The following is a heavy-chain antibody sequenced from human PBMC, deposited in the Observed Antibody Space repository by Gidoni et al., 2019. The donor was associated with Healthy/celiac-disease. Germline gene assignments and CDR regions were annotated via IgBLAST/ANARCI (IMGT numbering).Heavy chain of an antibody. CDR1: GFTFSSAS. Sequence: EVQLVESGGGLVKPGVSLRLSCAASGFTFSSASINWVRPAPGQAPGKGLEWFSCISSSSSYIDYADSVKGRFTIARDNAKNSLYLQMNSLRAEDTAVYYCARDGDIVVVPAATSRYYYYGMDVWGQGTTVTVSS. CDR3: ARDGDIVVVPAATSRYYYYGMDV. D-gene: IGHD2-2*01. CDR2: ISSSSSYI. V-gene: IGHV3-21*01. J-gene: IGHJ6*02.